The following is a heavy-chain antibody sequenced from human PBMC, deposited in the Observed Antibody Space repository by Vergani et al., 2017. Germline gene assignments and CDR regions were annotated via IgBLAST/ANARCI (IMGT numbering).Heavy chain of an antibody. CDR2: IIPIFGTA. Sequence: QVQLVQSGAAVKKPGSSVKVSCKASGGTFSSYAISWVRQAPGQGLEWMGGIIPIFGTANYAQKIQGRVTITADESTSTAYMELSSLRSEDTAVYYCARVGMISMTTRTSYYYMDVWSKGTTVTVSS. D-gene: IGHD3-22*01. CDR3: ARVGMISMTTRTSYYYMDV. V-gene: IGHV1-69*01. J-gene: IGHJ6*03. CDR1: GGTFSSYA.